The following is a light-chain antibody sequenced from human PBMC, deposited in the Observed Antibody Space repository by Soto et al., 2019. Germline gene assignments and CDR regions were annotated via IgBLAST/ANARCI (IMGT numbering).Light chain of an antibody. CDR1: QSVSSN. V-gene: IGKV3-15*01. CDR3: QQYNKWPLP. Sequence: EIVMTQSPATLSVSPGERATLSCRASQSVSSNFAWYQQKPGQASRLLIYGASTRATGIPARFSGSGSGTEFTLTISSLQSEDFAVYFCQQYNKWPLPFGGGTKVEIK. J-gene: IGKJ4*01. CDR2: GAS.